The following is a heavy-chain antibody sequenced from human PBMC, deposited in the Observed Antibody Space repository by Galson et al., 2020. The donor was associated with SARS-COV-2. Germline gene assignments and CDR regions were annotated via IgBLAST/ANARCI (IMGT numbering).Heavy chain of an antibody. D-gene: IGHD2-2*01. CDR1: GYSLRDYS. CDR2: INQNSGNT. CDR3: ARGEGGYLQY. V-gene: IGHV1-2*02. Sequence: ASVKVSCKTSGYSLRDYSLHWVRQAPGQGLEWMAWINQNSGNTESAQKFQGRVTLTRDTYINTEYMEVSSLRSDDTAVYYCARGEGGYLQYWGQGTLVTVSS. J-gene: IGHJ4*02.